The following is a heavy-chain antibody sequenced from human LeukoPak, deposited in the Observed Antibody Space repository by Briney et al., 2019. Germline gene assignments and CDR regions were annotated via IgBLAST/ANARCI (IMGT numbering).Heavy chain of an antibody. J-gene: IGHJ3*01. CDR3: ARGITIFGVVNDAFDV. V-gene: IGHV3-74*01. D-gene: IGHD3-3*01. CDR2: VDSDGSST. Sequence: GGSLRLSCAASGFTFKNYWMHWVRQAPGKGLVWVSRVDSDGSSTTYADSVKGRFTISRDNAKNTLYLQTNSLRAEDTAVYYCARGITIFGVVNDAFDVWGQGAVVTVSS. CDR1: GFTFKNYW.